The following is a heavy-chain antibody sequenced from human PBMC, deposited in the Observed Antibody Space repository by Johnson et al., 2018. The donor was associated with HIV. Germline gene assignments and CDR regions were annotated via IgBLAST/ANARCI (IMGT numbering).Heavy chain of an antibody. Sequence: VQLVESGGGLIQPGGSLRLSCAASGFTVSSNYMSWIRQTPGKGLEWVANIKQDGSARYYADSVKGRFTISRDNSKNTLYQQMNSLRAEDTAVYYCARDVGNSWPDAFDLWGQGTLVTVSS. CDR2: IKQDGSAR. J-gene: IGHJ3*01. CDR1: GFTVSSNY. CDR3: ARDVGNSWPDAFDL. D-gene: IGHD4-23*01. V-gene: IGHV3-7*01.